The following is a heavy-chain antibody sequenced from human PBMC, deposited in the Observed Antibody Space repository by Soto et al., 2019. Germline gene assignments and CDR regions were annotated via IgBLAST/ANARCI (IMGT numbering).Heavy chain of an antibody. CDR3: ATGLNSDFLTRRNGVVS. CDR1: GYTLTELS. Sequence: ASVKVSCKVSGYTLTELSMHWVRQAPGKGLEWMGGFDPEDGETIYAQKFQGRVTMTEDTSTDTAYMELSSLRSEDTTVYYCATGLNSDFLTRRNGVVSWGQGTLVTVSS. J-gene: IGHJ5*02. CDR2: FDPEDGET. V-gene: IGHV1-24*01. D-gene: IGHD3-9*01.